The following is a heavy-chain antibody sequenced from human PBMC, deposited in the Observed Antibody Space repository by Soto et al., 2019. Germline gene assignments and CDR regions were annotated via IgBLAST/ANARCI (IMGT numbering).Heavy chain of an antibody. V-gene: IGHV4-31*02. CDR3: AGGDYYHSSGYYFYYYTMDV. CDR2: IYYSGST. Sequence: PSETLSLTCTVSGGSISSGGYYWSWIRQHPGKSLEWIGYIYYSGSTYYNPSLKSRVTISVETSKSQFSLKLSSVTAADTAVYYCAGGDYYHSSGYYFYYYTMDVWGQGTTVTVSS. D-gene: IGHD3-22*01. CDR1: GGSISSGGYY. J-gene: IGHJ6*02.